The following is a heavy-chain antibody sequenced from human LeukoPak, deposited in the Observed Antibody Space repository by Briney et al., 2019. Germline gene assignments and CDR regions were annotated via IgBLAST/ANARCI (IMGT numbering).Heavy chain of an antibody. D-gene: IGHD5-12*01. CDR3: ARDRGYSGYDLADYYFDY. Sequence: PSETLSLTCTVSGYSISSGYYWGWIRQPPGKGLEWIGSIYTSGSTNYNPSLKSRVAMSVDTSKNQFSLKLSSVTAADTAVYYCARDRGYSGYDLADYYFDYWGQGTLVTVSS. CDR2: IYTSGST. V-gene: IGHV4-38-2*02. CDR1: GYSISSGYY. J-gene: IGHJ4*02.